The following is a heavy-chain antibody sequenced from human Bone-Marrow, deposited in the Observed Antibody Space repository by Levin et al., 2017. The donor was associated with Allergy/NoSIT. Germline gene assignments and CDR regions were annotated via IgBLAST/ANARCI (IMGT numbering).Heavy chain of an antibody. V-gene: IGHV3-74*01. CDR2: INSDGSST. CDR1: GFAFSSNW. CDR3: ARDHHYGD. D-gene: IGHD4-17*01. J-gene: IGHJ4*02. Sequence: PGGSLRLSCAASGFAFSSNWMHWVRQVPGKGLVWVSRINSDGSSTVYADSVQGRFTISRDNAKSTLYLHMSSLRADDTAVYYCARDHHYGDWGQETLVTVSS.